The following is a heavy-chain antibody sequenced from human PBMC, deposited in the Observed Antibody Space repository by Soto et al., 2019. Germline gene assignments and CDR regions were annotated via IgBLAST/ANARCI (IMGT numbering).Heavy chain of an antibody. V-gene: IGHV1-69*13. J-gene: IGHJ4*02. Sequence: SVKVSCKASGGTLSSYAISWVRQAPGQGLEWMGGIIPIFGTANYAQKFQGGVTITADESTSTAYMELSSLRSEDTAVYYCARDYYDSSAHFDYWGQGTLVTVSS. CDR1: GGTLSSYA. CDR2: IIPIFGTA. CDR3: ARDYYDSSAHFDY. D-gene: IGHD3-22*01.